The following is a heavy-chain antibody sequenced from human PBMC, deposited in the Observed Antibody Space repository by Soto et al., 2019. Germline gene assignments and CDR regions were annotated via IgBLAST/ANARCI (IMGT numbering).Heavy chain of an antibody. CDR2: IKSKTDGGTT. CDR1: GFTFSNAG. D-gene: IGHD1-26*01. J-gene: IGHJ4*02. Sequence: PGGSLRLSCAASGFTFSNAGMSWVRHAPGKGLEWVGRIKSKTDGGTTDYAAPVKGRCTISRDDSKNTLYLQMTRPKTEHTAVSYCTTALGSYYPFDYRGQGTLVTVSS. CDR3: TTALGSYYPFDY. V-gene: IGHV3-15*01.